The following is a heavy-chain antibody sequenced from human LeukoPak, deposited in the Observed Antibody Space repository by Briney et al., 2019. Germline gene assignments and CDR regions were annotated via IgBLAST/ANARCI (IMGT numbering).Heavy chain of an antibody. CDR1: GFTVSSNY. V-gene: IGHV3-53*01. J-gene: IGHJ4*02. CDR2: IYSGGST. CDR3: ASIAVAGTPHGGDY. D-gene: IGHD6-19*01. Sequence: PGGSLRLSCAASGFTVSSNYMSRVRQAPGKGLEWVSVIYSGGSTYYADSVKGRFTISRDNSKNTLYLQMNSLRAEDTAVYYCASIAVAGTPHGGDYWGQGTLVTVSS.